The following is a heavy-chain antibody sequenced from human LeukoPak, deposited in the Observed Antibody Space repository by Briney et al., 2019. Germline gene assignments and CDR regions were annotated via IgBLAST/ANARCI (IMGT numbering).Heavy chain of an antibody. Sequence: GESLKISCXGSGYSFTSYWIGWGREMPGKGLGWMGIIYPGDSDTRYSPSFQGQVTISADKSISTAYLQWSSLKASDTAMYCCARTPSYYMDVWGKGTTVTVSS. J-gene: IGHJ6*03. CDR2: IYPGDSDT. CDR1: GYSFTSYW. V-gene: IGHV5-51*01. CDR3: ARTPSYYMDV.